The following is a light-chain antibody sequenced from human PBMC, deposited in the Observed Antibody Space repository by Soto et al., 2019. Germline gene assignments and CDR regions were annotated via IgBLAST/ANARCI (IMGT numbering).Light chain of an antibody. CDR1: QTVSSS. V-gene: IGKV3-11*01. J-gene: IGKJ4*01. CDR2: EAS. CDR3: QQHINWPLT. Sequence: EIVLTQSPATLSLSPGERATLSCRASQTVSSSLAWYQQTPGQAPRLLIYEASNRATGIPARFSGSGSGADFTLTISSLEPEDFALYYCQQHINWPLTFGGGTKVEIK.